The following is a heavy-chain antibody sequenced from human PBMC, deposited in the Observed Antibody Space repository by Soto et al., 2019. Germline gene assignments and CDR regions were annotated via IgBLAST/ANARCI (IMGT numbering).Heavy chain of an antibody. J-gene: IGHJ4*02. Sequence: SETLSLTCTVSGGSISSSSYYWGWIRQPPGKGLEWIGSIYYSGSTYYNPSLKSRVTISVDTSKNQFSLKLSSVTAADTAVYYCARDREIMITFGGVIVPPPFDYWGQGTLVTVSS. CDR2: IYYSGST. D-gene: IGHD3-16*02. V-gene: IGHV4-39*02. CDR3: ARDREIMITFGGVIVPPPFDY. CDR1: GGSISSSSYY.